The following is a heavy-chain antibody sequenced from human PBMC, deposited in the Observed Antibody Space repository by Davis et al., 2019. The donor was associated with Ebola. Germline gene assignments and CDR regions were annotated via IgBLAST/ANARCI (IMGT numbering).Heavy chain of an antibody. CDR2: IYYSGST. CDR1: GGSISSYY. Sequence: MPSETLSLTCTVSGGSISSYYWSWIRQPPGKGLEWIGYIYYSGSTNYNPSLKSRVTMSVDTSKNQFSLKLSSVTAADTAVYYCARDLGYSFYPHAFDIWGQGTMVTVSS. J-gene: IGHJ3*02. CDR3: ARDLGYSFYPHAFDI. D-gene: IGHD5-18*01. V-gene: IGHV4-59*12.